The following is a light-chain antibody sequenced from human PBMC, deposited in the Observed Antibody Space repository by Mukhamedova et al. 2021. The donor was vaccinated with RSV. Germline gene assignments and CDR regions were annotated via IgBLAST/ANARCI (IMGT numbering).Light chain of an antibody. J-gene: IGKJ4*01. Sequence: WYQRRVHGKVPKLLIYDASSLQSGVPSRFSGSGSGTHFTLTISSLQPEDFATYYCQQTSTFPPAFGGGTEVEMK. CDR2: DAS. V-gene: IGKV1-12*01. CDR3: QQTSTFPPA.